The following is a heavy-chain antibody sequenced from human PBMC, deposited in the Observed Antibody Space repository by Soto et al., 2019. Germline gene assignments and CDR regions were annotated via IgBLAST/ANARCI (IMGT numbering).Heavy chain of an antibody. Sequence: PSETLSLTCAVYGGSCSGYYWSWIRQPPGKGLEWIGEINHSGSTNYNPSLKSRVTISVDTSKNQFSLKLSSVTAADTAVYYCARVSGIYYYGMDVWGQGTTVTVSS. J-gene: IGHJ6*02. CDR1: GGSCSGYY. CDR3: ARVSGIYYYGMDV. V-gene: IGHV4-34*01. CDR2: INHSGST. D-gene: IGHD3-10*01.